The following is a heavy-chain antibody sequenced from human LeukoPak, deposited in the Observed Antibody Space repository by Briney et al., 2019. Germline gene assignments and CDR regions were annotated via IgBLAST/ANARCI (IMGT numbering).Heavy chain of an antibody. CDR3: ARDSSTSSYYFDY. CDR1: GFTFSNYG. D-gene: IGHD6-13*01. CDR2: IWYDGSNK. V-gene: IGHV3-33*01. Sequence: PGRSLRLSCAASGFTFSNYGMHWVRQAPGKGLEWVAVIWYDGSNKYYADSMKGRFTISRDNSKNTLYLQMNSLRAEDTAVYYCARDSSTSSYYFDYWGQGTLVTVSS. J-gene: IGHJ4*02.